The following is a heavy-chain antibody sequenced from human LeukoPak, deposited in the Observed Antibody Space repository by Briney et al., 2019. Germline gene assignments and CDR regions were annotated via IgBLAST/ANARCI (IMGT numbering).Heavy chain of an antibody. V-gene: IGHV1-69*05. D-gene: IGHD3-10*01. J-gene: IGHJ4*02. CDR2: IIPIFGTA. Sequence: GASVKVSCKASGGTFSSYAISWVRQAPGQGLEWMGGIIPIFGTANYAQKFQGRVTITTDESTSTAYMELSSLRSEDTAVYYCARGDYGSGSYLGYFDYWGQGTLVTVSS. CDR3: ARGDYGSGSYLGYFDY. CDR1: GGTFSSYA.